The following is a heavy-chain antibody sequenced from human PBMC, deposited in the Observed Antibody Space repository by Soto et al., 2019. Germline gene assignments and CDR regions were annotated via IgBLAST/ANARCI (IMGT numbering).Heavy chain of an antibody. CDR1: GYSFTSYW. Sequence: PGESMKISCNGSGYSFTSYWIGWVRQIAGKLLEWMGIIYPGDSDTRYSPSFQGQVTISADKSISTAYLQWSSLKASDTAMYYSARLVGATGFNWFDPWGQGTLVTVSS. J-gene: IGHJ5*02. CDR2: IYPGDSDT. CDR3: ARLVGATGFNWFDP. V-gene: IGHV5-51*01. D-gene: IGHD1-26*01.